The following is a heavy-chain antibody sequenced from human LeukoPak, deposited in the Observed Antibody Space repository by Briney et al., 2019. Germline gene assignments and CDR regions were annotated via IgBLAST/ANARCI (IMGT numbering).Heavy chain of an antibody. V-gene: IGHV1-69*01. D-gene: IGHD1-1*01. CDR3: ARDRWNDSYYYGMDV. CDR2: IIPIFGTA. Sequence: SVKVSCKASGGTFSSYAISWVRRAPGQGLEWMGGIIPIFGTANYAQKFQGRATITADESTSTAYMELSSLRSEDTAVYYCARDRWNDSYYYGMDVWGKGTTVTVSS. CDR1: GGTFSSYA. J-gene: IGHJ6*04.